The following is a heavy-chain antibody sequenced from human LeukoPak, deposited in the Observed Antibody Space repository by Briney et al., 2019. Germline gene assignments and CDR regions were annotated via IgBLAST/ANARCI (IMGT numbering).Heavy chain of an antibody. CDR1: GGSFSGYY. Sequence: SSETLSLTCAVYGGSFSGYYWSWIRQPPGKGLEWIGEINHSGSTNYNPSLKSRVTISVDTSKNQFSLRLSSVTAADTAVYYCARINRKSGYSSGVDYWGQGTLVTVSS. CDR3: ARINRKSGYSSGVDY. D-gene: IGHD6-19*01. J-gene: IGHJ4*02. V-gene: IGHV4-34*01. CDR2: INHSGST.